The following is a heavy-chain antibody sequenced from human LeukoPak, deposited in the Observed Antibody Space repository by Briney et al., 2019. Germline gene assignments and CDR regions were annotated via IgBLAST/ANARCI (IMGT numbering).Heavy chain of an antibody. CDR2: INPNSGGT. J-gene: IGHJ5*02. CDR1: GYTFTGYY. D-gene: IGHD6-6*01. Sequence: AASVKVSCKASGYTFTGYYIHWVRQAPGQGLEWMGRINPNSGGTNYAQKFQGRVTMTRDTSISTAYLELSRLRSDDTAVYYCARGPRSIAARRGNWFDPWGQGTLVTVSS. V-gene: IGHV1-2*06. CDR3: ARGPRSIAARRGNWFDP.